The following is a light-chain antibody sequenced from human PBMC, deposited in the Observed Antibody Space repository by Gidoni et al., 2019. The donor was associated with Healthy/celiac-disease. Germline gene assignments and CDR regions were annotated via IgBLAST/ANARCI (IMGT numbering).Light chain of an antibody. CDR1: QSVSSN. CDR3: QQYNNWPPVS. Sequence: EIVMTQSPATLSVSPGERATRSCRASQSVSSNLAWYQQKPGQAPRLLIYGASTRATGIPARFSGSGSGTEFTLTISSLQSEDFAVYYCQQYNNWPPVSFGQGTKLEIK. J-gene: IGKJ2*03. V-gene: IGKV3-15*01. CDR2: GAS.